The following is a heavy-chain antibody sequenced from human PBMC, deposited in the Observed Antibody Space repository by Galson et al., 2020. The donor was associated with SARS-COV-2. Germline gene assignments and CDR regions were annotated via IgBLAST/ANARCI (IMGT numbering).Heavy chain of an antibody. J-gene: IGHJ5*02. CDR1: GFTFSSYA. D-gene: IGHD3-16*02. V-gene: IGHV3-30*04. Sequence: QAGGSLRLSCAASGFTFSSYAMHWVRQAPGKGLEWVAVISYDGSNKYYADSVKGRFTISRDNSKNTLYLQMNSLRAEDTAVYYCARERLGELSLPFVPWGQGTLVNVSS. CDR2: ISYDGSNK. CDR3: ARERLGELSLPFVP.